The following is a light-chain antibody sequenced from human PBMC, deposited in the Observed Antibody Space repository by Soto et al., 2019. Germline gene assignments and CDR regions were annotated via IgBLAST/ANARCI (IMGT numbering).Light chain of an antibody. CDR1: QSLLHSNGYNY. CDR3: MQALQTSYT. J-gene: IGKJ2*01. Sequence: DIVMTQSPLSLPVTPGEPASISCRSSQSLLHSNGYNYLDWYLQKPGQSPQLLIYLGSNRASGVPNRLRGSGSGTDFTLKISRVEAEDVGVYYCMQALQTSYTFGQGTKLEIK. V-gene: IGKV2-28*01. CDR2: LGS.